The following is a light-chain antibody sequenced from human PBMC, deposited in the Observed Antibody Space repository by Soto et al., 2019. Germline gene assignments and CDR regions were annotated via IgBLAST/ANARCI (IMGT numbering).Light chain of an antibody. CDR1: QSFSSY. CDR3: QQSYSTPWT. V-gene: IGKV1-39*01. J-gene: IGKJ1*01. Sequence: DIQMTQSPSSLSASVGDRVTITCRASQSFSSYLNWYQQKPGKAPKLLIYAASSLQSGVPSRFSGSGSETDFSLTISSLQPEDFATYYCQQSYSTPWTFGQGTKVEI. CDR2: AAS.